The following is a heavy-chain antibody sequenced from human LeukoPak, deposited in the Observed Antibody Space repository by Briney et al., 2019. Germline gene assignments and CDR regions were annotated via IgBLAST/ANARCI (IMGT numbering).Heavy chain of an antibody. CDR3: ASTYGDYGLDY. Sequence: ASVKVSCKASGYTFTSYGISWVRQAPGQGLAWMGWISAYNGNTNYAQKLQGRVTMTTDTSTSTAYMELRNLRSDDTAVYYCASTYGDYGLDYWGQGTLVTVSS. J-gene: IGHJ4*02. V-gene: IGHV1-18*01. CDR1: GYTFTSYG. CDR2: ISAYNGNT. D-gene: IGHD4-17*01.